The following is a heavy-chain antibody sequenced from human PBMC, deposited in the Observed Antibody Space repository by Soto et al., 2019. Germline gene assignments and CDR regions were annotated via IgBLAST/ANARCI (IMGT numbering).Heavy chain of an antibody. D-gene: IGHD2-21*01. J-gene: IGHJ3*02. CDR1: GFTFSSYA. Sequence: PGGSLRLSCAASGFTFSSYAMSWVRQAPGKGLEWVSGIRGSGDGTYYADSVKGRFAISRDNSKNTLYLQMNRLRVEDTAVYYCAKHINAWPNDASDIWGQGTMVTVSS. CDR2: IRGSGDGT. V-gene: IGHV3-23*01. CDR3: AKHINAWPNDASDI.